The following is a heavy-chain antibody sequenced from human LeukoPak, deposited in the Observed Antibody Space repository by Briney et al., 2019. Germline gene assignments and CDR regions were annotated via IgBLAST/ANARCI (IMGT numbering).Heavy chain of an antibody. CDR3: AKDEEPLYGSGGNWFDP. Sequence: GGSLRLSCAASGFTFDDYAMHWVRQAPGKGLEWVSAISWNSGSIGYADSVKGRFTISRDNAKNSLYLQMNSLRAEDTALSYSAKDEEPLYGSGGNWFDPWGQGTLVTVSS. J-gene: IGHJ5*02. D-gene: IGHD3-10*01. V-gene: IGHV3-9*01. CDR1: GFTFDDYA. CDR2: ISWNSGSI.